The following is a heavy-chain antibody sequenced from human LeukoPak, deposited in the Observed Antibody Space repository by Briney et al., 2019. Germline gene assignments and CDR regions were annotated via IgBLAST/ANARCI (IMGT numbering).Heavy chain of an antibody. J-gene: IGHJ4*02. V-gene: IGHV3-15*01. Sequence: GGSLRLSCAASGFSFSNAYMNWVRQAPGKGLEWVGRIKSRKNSPATDYAAAVIGRFTISRDDSQNTLYLQMNSLQTEDTASYYCTTGEVGIAHDGYWGQGTLVTVSS. CDR3: TTGEVGIAHDGY. CDR1: GFSFSNAY. D-gene: IGHD2-21*01. CDR2: IKSRKNSPAT.